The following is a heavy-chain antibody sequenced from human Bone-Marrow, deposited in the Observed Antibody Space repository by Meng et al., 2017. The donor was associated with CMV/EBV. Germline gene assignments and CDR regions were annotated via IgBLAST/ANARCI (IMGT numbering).Heavy chain of an antibody. D-gene: IGHD3-3*01. J-gene: IGHJ4*02. CDR2: INPNRGGT. V-gene: IGHV1-2*02. CDR3: ASDAQYYDFWSGYYTPLDY. CDR1: GYTFTGYY. Sequence: ASVKVSCKASGYTFTGYYMHWVRQAPGQGLEWMGWINPNRGGTNYAQKFQGRVTMTRDTSISTAYMELSRLRSDDTAVYYGASDAQYYDFWSGYYTPLDYWGQGTLVTVSS.